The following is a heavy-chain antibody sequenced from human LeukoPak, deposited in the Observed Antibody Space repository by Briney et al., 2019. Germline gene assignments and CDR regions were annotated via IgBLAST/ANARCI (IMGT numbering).Heavy chain of an antibody. J-gene: IGHJ4*02. V-gene: IGHV3-21*06. CDR3: ARLNYGDHSAGLDF. CDR2: ISIRGDEI. CDR1: GLTVSNHV. D-gene: IGHD4-23*01. Sequence: PGGSLRLSCAVSGLTVSNHVMYLVRQAPGKGLEWFSAISIRGDEIYYADSVKGRFTISRDNTKNSLFLQMNSLRAEDTAVYFCARLNYGDHSAGLDFWGQGTLVTVSS.